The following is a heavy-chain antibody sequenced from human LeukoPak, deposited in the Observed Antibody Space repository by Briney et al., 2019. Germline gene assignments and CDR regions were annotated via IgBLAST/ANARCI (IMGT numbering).Heavy chain of an antibody. D-gene: IGHD4-17*01. V-gene: IGHV7-4-1*02. J-gene: IGHJ4*02. CDR1: GYTFNNYA. CDR3: ARSNNDGDYLGVGFDY. CDR2: INTNTGDP. Sequence: AASVMVSCKTSGYTFNNYAVNWVRQAPGQGLEWMGWINTNTGDPKYAQGFSGRVVFSLGTSVRTASLQITSLKGEDTAVYYCARSNNDGDYLGVGFDYWGQGTLVTVSS.